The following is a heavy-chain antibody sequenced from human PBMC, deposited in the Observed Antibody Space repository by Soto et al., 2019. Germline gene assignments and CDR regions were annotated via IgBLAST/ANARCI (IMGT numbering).Heavy chain of an antibody. V-gene: IGHV1-8*02. Sequence: ASVKVSCKASGYYFTAYEINWVRQASGQGLEWMGWMNPINGATGSARRFQGRVSMTRNTATGTAYLELTSLRSDDSAVYYCGRGPSPRAPAGGTPYYYAMDVWGQGNTVTV. J-gene: IGHJ6*02. D-gene: IGHD6-13*01. CDR3: GRGPSPRAPAGGTPYYYAMDV. CDR2: MNPINGAT. CDR1: GYYFTAYE.